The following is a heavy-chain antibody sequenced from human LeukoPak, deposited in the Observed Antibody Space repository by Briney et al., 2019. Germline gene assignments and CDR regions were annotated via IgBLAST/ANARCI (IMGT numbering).Heavy chain of an antibody. CDR2: ISGSGGST. CDR1: GFTFSSYA. Sequence: GGSLRLSCAASGFTFSSYAMSWVRQAPGKGLEWVSAISGSGGSTYYADSVKGRFTISRDNADNALYLQMNSLRGDDTAVYYCARGVDSAIDWWGQGTLVTVSS. J-gene: IGHJ4*02. V-gene: IGHV3-23*01. D-gene: IGHD3-9*01. CDR3: ARGVDSAIDW.